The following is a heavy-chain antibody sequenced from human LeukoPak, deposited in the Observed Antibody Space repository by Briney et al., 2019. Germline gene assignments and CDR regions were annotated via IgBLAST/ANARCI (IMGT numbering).Heavy chain of an antibody. V-gene: IGHV4-30-4*01. J-gene: IGHJ2*01. Sequence: SETLSLTCTVSGGSISSGDYYWSWIRQPPGKGLEWIGYIYYSGSTYYNPSLKSRVTISVDTSKSQFSLKLSSVTAADTAVYYCARDLHQVTTYWYFDLWGRGTLVTVSS. D-gene: IGHD4-17*01. CDR2: IYYSGST. CDR3: ARDLHQVTTYWYFDL. CDR1: GGSISSGDYY.